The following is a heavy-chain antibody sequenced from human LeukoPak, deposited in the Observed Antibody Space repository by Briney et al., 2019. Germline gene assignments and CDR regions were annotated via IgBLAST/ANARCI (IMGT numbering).Heavy chain of an antibody. CDR1: GGSFSGYY. CDR2: TNHSGST. CDR3: ARSGYSSGWYAPYNWFDP. V-gene: IGHV4-34*01. Sequence: PSETLSLTCAVYGGSFSGYYWSWIRQPPGKGLEWIGETNHSGSTNYNPSLKSRVTISVDTSKNQFSLKLSSVTAADTAVYYCARSGYSSGWYAPYNWFDPWGQGTLVTVSS. D-gene: IGHD6-19*01. J-gene: IGHJ5*02.